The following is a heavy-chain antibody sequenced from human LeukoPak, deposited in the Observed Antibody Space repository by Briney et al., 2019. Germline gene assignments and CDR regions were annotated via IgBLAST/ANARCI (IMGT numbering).Heavy chain of an antibody. V-gene: IGHV4-4*07. Sequence: SETLSLTCTVSGGSISSYYWSWIRQPAGKGLEWIGRIYTSGSTNYNASLKSRVSMSVDTSKNQFSLKLSSVTAADTAVYYCARVMVATITFDYWGQGTLVTVSS. CDR2: IYTSGST. D-gene: IGHD5-12*01. CDR1: GGSISSYY. CDR3: ARVMVATITFDY. J-gene: IGHJ4*02.